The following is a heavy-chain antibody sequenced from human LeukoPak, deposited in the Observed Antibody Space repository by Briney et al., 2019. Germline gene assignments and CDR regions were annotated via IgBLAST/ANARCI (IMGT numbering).Heavy chain of an antibody. J-gene: IGHJ3*02. CDR3: ASSIVATTYDAFDI. D-gene: IGHD5-12*01. V-gene: IGHV5-51*01. CDR1: GYSFTSYW. Sequence: PGESLQISCQGSGYSFTSYWIGCVRQVPGKGLEWMGIIYPGDSDTRYSPSFQGQVTISADKSISTAYLQWSSLKASDTAMYYCASSIVATTYDAFDIWGQGTMVTVSS. CDR2: IYPGDSDT.